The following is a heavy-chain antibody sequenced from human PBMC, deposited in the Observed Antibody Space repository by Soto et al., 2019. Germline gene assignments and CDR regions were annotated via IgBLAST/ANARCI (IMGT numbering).Heavy chain of an antibody. D-gene: IGHD1-26*01. V-gene: IGHV4-30-4*01. CDR1: GGSISSGDYY. Sequence: SETLSLTCTASGGSISSGDYYWSWIRQPPGKGLEWIAYIHNTGSPYYNLSLKSRLTISIDTSKNHFSLRLSSVTAADTAVYFCARSRHSGSYFFDYWGQGILVPV. J-gene: IGHJ4*02. CDR3: ARSRHSGSYFFDY. CDR2: IHNTGSP.